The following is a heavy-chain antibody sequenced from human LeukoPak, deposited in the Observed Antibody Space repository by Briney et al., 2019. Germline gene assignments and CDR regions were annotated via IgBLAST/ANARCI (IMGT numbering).Heavy chain of an antibody. V-gene: IGHV1-69*02. CDR1: GGTFSSYT. J-gene: IGHJ4*02. Sequence: ASVKVSCKASGGTFSSYTISWVRQAPGQGLEWMGRIIPILGIANYAQKFQGRVTITAVKSTSTAYMELSSLRSEDTAVYYCAREGGDYSYRYYFDYWGQGTLVTVSS. D-gene: IGHD5-18*01. CDR3: AREGGDYSYRYYFDY. CDR2: IIPILGIA.